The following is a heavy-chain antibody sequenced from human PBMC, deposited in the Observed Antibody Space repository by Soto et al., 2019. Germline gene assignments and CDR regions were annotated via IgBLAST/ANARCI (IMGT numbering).Heavy chain of an antibody. CDR1: GGTFSSYA. Sequence: ASVKVSCKASGGTFSSYAISWVRQAPGQGLEWMGGIIPIFGTANYAQKFQGRVTITADKSTSTAYMELSSLRSEDTAVYYCANHIVVVVAATPGGGWFAPWGQGTLVTVSS. CDR3: ANHIVVVVAATPGGGWFAP. D-gene: IGHD2-15*01. J-gene: IGHJ5*02. V-gene: IGHV1-69*06. CDR2: IIPIFGTA.